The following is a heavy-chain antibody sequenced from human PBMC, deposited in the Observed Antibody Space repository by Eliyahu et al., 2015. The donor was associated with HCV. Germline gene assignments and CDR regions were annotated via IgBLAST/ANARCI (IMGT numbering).Heavy chain of an antibody. V-gene: IGHV4-34*01. D-gene: IGHD1-26*01. CDR2: INQSGST. J-gene: IGHJ5*02. Sequence: QVQLQQWGAGLLKPSETLSLTCAVYGGSLSGYYWSWFRQPPGKGLEWIGEINQSGSTNYNPSLKSRVTISVDTSRSQISLNLSSVTAADTAVYYCARVPGRSGSSHNWFDPWGQGTLVTVSS. CDR1: GGSLSGYY. CDR3: ARVPGRSGSSHNWFDP.